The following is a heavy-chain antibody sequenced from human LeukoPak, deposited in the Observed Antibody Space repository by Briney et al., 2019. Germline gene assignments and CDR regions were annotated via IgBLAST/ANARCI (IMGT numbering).Heavy chain of an antibody. CDR2: IRAYNGNT. Sequence: ASVKVSCKASGYTFTSYGISWVQQAPGQGLEWMGWIRAYNGNTNYAQKFRGRVTMTTDTSTSTAYMELRSLRSDDTAVYYCARGPDYYYDSSGYYWALDYWGQGTLVTVSS. CDR1: GYTFTSYG. V-gene: IGHV1-18*01. J-gene: IGHJ4*02. D-gene: IGHD3-22*01. CDR3: ARGPDYYYDSSGYYWALDY.